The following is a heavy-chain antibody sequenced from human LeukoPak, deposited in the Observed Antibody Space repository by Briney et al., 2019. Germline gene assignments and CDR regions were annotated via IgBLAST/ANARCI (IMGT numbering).Heavy chain of an antibody. V-gene: IGHV1-2*02. Sequence: ASVNVSCTASGYPFTGYSMHWVRQATGQGLEWMGRINPNSGGTNYAQKFQGRVTMTRDTSISTVYMELSRLRSDDTAVYYCARFWDNMITFGGVIVPFDYWGQGTLVTVSS. J-gene: IGHJ4*02. CDR3: ARFWDNMITFGGVIVPFDY. CDR1: GYPFTGYS. CDR2: INPNSGGT. D-gene: IGHD3-16*02.